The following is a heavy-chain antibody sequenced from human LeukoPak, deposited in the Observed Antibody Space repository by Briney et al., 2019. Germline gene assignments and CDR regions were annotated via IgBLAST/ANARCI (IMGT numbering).Heavy chain of an antibody. Sequence: GGSLRLSCAASGFTLSSYAMSWVRQAPGKGLEWVSATSSSDAGTYHAESVRGRFTISRDNSKNTLYLQMNSLRAEDTAVYYCARRAGAYSHPYDYWGQGTLVTVSS. CDR1: GFTLSSYA. V-gene: IGHV3-23*01. CDR3: ARRAGAYSHPYDY. CDR2: TSSSDAGT. J-gene: IGHJ4*02. D-gene: IGHD4/OR15-4a*01.